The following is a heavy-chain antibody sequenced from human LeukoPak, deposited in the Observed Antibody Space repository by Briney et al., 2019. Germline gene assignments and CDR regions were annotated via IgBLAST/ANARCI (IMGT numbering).Heavy chain of an antibody. D-gene: IGHD1-26*01. J-gene: IGHJ4*02. V-gene: IGHV4-59*01. CDR1: GGSISSYY. CDR2: IYYSGST. CDR3: AREKDGSYYKDYFDY. Sequence: SETLSLTCTVSGGSISSYYWSWIRQPPGKGLEWIGYIYYSGSTNYNPSLKSRVTISVDTSKNQFSLKLSSVTAADTAVYYCAREKDGSYYKDYFDYWGQGTLVTVSS.